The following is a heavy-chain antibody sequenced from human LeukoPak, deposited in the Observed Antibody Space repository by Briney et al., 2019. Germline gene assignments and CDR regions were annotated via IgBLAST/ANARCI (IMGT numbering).Heavy chain of an antibody. Sequence: SETLSLTCIVSGGPISSYYWSWILQPPGKGLEWLGYIYYSGSTNYNPSLKSRVTISVDTSKNQFSLKLSSVTAADTAVYYCARVSYDSSGYYPRLDAFDIWGQGTMVTVSS. D-gene: IGHD3-22*01. J-gene: IGHJ3*02. V-gene: IGHV4-59*01. CDR2: IYYSGST. CDR3: ARVSYDSSGYYPRLDAFDI. CDR1: GGPISSYY.